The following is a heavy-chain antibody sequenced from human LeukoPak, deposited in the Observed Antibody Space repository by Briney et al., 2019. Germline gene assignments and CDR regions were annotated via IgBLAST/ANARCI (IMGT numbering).Heavy chain of an antibody. D-gene: IGHD6-13*01. Sequence: PSETLSLTCTVSGGSVSSYYWSWIRQHPGKGLEWIGYIYYSGSTYYNPSLKSRVTISVDTSKDQFSLKLSSVTAADTAVYYCARLAIAAAGTFLPGDAFDIWGQGTMVTVSP. CDR1: GGSVSSYY. V-gene: IGHV4-59*02. CDR3: ARLAIAAAGTFLPGDAFDI. J-gene: IGHJ3*02. CDR2: IYYSGST.